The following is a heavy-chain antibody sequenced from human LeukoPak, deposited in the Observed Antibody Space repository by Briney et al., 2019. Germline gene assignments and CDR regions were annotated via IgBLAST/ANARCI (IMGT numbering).Heavy chain of an antibody. CDR2: IIPIFGTA. J-gene: IGHJ6*03. Sequence: SVKVSCKASGGTFSSYAISWVRQAPGQGLEWMGGIIPIFGTANYAQKFQGRVTITTDESTSTAYMELSSLRSEDTAVYYCVRTELEGNYYYYMDVWGKGTTVTVSS. V-gene: IGHV1-69*05. D-gene: IGHD1-26*01. CDR3: VRTELEGNYYYYMDV. CDR1: GGTFSSYA.